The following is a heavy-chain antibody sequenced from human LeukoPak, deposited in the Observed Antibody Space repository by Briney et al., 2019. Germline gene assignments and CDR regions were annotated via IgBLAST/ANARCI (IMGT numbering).Heavy chain of an antibody. D-gene: IGHD2-15*01. V-gene: IGHV1-18*01. CDR2: ISTYNGNT. CDR1: GYMFTNYG. CDR3: ARLPDVNAALDV. J-gene: IGHJ3*01. Sequence: ASVKVSCKTSGYMFTNYGITWVRLAPGQGLEWLGWISTYNGNTHYARKFQGRATMTKETSTSTAYMELRGLRSDDTALYYCARLPDVNAALDVWGQGTMITVSS.